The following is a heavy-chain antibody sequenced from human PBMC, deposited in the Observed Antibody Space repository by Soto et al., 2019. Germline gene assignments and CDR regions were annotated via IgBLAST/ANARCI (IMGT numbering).Heavy chain of an antibody. V-gene: IGHV1-69*01. D-gene: IGHD3-10*01. CDR2: VSPPFRTS. J-gene: IGHJ6*02. CDR1: GVSFNNNG. Sequence: QVQLVQSGAEVKKPGSSVKVSCKTSGVSFNNNGIGWVRQAPGHGLEWMGGVSPPFRTSNYARKFQGRIWITADASTGTVNMALSSLTSEDTAQYYCARVLYYGSGSYSPYGMDVWGQGTTVTVSS. CDR3: ARVLYYGSGSYSPYGMDV.